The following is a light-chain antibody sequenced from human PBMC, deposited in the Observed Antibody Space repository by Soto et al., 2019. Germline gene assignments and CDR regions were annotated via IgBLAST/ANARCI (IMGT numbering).Light chain of an antibody. CDR2: EVT. CDR1: SSDLGNYNR. Sequence: HSVLTQPPSVSGSPGQSVAISCTGTSSDLGNYNRVSWYQQPPGTAPKLIIYEVTNRPSGVPDRFSGSKSGDTASLTISGLQAEDEADYFCCSYTTSGTYVFGTGTQLTVL. J-gene: IGLJ1*01. V-gene: IGLV2-18*02. CDR3: CSYTTSGTYV.